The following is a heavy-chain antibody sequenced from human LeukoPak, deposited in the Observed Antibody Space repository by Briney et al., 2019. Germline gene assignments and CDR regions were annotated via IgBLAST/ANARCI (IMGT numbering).Heavy chain of an antibody. V-gene: IGHV3-21*01. CDR3: ARDLRSGWDRPFDY. CDR1: GFPFSSYR. D-gene: IGHD6-19*01. J-gene: IGHJ4*02. CDR2: ISSSGTYE. Sequence: PGGSLRLSCAASGFPFSSYRMNWVRQAPGKGLEWVSSISSSGTYEYYADSVKGRFTISRDNAKNSLYLQMNSLRAEDTAVYYCARDLRSGWDRPFDYWGQGTLVTVSS.